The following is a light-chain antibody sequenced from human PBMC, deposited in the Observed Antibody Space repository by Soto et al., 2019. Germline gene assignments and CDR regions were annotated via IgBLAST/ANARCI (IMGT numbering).Light chain of an antibody. CDR2: DAS. J-gene: IGKJ1*01. CDR3: QQYNSYSPWA. V-gene: IGKV1-5*01. Sequence: DIQMTQSPSTLSASVGDRVTITCRASQSISNKLAWYQQKPGKATKLLIYDASSFDSGVTARFSGSGSGTDFTLTISSLQPDDFATYYCQQYNSYSPWAFGQGTKVDIK. CDR1: QSISNK.